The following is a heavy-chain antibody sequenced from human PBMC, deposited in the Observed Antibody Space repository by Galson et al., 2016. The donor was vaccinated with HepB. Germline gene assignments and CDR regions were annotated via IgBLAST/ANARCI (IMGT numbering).Heavy chain of an antibody. V-gene: IGHV3-30*03. CDR2: ISYDASKK. CDR1: GFTFGSYG. J-gene: IGHJ4*02. Sequence: SLRLSCAASGFTFGSYGMHWVRQAPGKGLEWVAVISYDASKKHYADSVKGRFTISRDKSKNSLFLQMNSLRAEDTAVYYCARDSRRKPYSSSQGGLLDYWGQGTLVTVSS. CDR3: ARDSRRKPYSSSQGGLLDY. D-gene: IGHD6-13*01.